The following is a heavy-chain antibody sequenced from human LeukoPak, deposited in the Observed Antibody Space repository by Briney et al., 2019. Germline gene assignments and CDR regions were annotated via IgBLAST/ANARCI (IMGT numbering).Heavy chain of an antibody. CDR3: ARDISYCGGDCAPYYFDY. J-gene: IGHJ4*02. D-gene: IGHD2-21*02. CDR1: GFTVSSNH. CDR2: INSGGYT. V-gene: IGHV3-53*01. Sequence: PGGSLRLSCAASGFTVSSNHMTWVRQVPGKGLEWVSIINSGGYTYYADSVKGRFTISRDNAKNSLYLQMNSLRAEDTAVYYCARDISYCGGDCAPYYFDYWGQGTLVTVSS.